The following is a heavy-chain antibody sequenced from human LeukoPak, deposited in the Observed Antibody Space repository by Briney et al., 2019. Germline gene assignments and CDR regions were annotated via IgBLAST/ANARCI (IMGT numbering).Heavy chain of an antibody. CDR1: GYTFTGYY. D-gene: IGHD2-15*01. V-gene: IGHV1-2*04. J-gene: IGHJ6*02. CDR2: INPNSGGT. Sequence: ASVKVSCKASGYTFTGYYMHWVRQAPGQGLEWMGWINPNSGGTNYAQKFQGWVTMTRDTSISTAYMELSRLRSDDTAVYYCARATTRDCSGGSCYSTGYYGMDVWGQGTTVTVSS. CDR3: ARATTRDCSGGSCYSTGYYGMDV.